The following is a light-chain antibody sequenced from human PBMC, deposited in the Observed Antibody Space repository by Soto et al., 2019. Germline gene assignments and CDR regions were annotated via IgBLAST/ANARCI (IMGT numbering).Light chain of an antibody. V-gene: IGKV1-5*03. Sequence: DIQMTQSPSTLSASVGDRVTITCRASQGVSSCLAWYQQKPGKAPKLLIYKASSLESGVPSRFSGSGSGTEFTLTISSLQPDDFATYHCQQYDTYDSYTFGQGTKLEIK. J-gene: IGKJ2*01. CDR2: KAS. CDR1: QGVSSC. CDR3: QQYDTYDSYT.